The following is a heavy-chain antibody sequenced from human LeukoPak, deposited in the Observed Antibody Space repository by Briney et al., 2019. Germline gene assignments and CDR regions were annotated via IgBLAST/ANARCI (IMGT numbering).Heavy chain of an antibody. V-gene: IGHV1-69*05. CDR2: IIPIFGTA. D-gene: IGHD6-6*01. CDR1: VGTFSSYA. Sequence: SVKVSCKASVGTFSSYAISWVRQAPGQGLEWVGGIIPIFGTANYAQKFQGRVTITTDESTSTAYMELSSLRSEDTAVYYCAIDGGFEYSSASEDVEGYAFDIWGQGTMVTVSS. CDR3: AIDGGFEYSSASEDVEGYAFDI. J-gene: IGHJ3*02.